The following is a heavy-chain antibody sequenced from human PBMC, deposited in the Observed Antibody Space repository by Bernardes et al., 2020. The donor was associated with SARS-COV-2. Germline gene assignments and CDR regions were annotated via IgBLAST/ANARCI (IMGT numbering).Heavy chain of an antibody. V-gene: IGHV4-39*01. D-gene: IGHD5-18*01. CDR1: GGSISSSSYY. CDR2: IYYSGST. Sequence: SETLSLTCTVSGGSISSSSYYWGWIRQPPGKGLEWIWSIYYSGSTYYNPSLKSRVTISVDTSKNQFSLKLSSVTAPDTAVYYCARGGSRATWIQLWFSPPFDYWGQGTLVTDSS. J-gene: IGHJ4*02. CDR3: ARGGSRATWIQLWFSPPFDY.